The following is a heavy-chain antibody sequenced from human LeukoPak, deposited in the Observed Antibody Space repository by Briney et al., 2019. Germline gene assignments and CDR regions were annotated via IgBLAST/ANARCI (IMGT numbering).Heavy chain of an antibody. J-gene: IGHJ4*02. CDR3: ARDSKAVAVDFDY. Sequence: GSLRLSCVASGFTFSDYYMNWIRQTPGKGLEWISYISSSGSIIYYADSVKGRFTISRDNAKNSLYLQMNSLRAEDTAVYYCARDSKAVAVDFDYWGQGTLVTVSS. D-gene: IGHD6-19*01. CDR2: ISSSGSII. CDR1: GFTFSDYY. V-gene: IGHV3-11*04.